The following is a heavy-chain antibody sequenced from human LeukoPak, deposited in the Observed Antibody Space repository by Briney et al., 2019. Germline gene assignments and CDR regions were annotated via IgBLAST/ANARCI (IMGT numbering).Heavy chain of an antibody. D-gene: IGHD6-19*01. CDR2: IYSGGYT. V-gene: IGHV3-53*01. J-gene: IGHJ2*01. CDR1: GFMVNSNF. CDR3: ARGGSSWDWYFDL. Sequence: GGSLRLSCAASGFMVNSNFMTWVRQAPGKGLEWVSVIYSGGYTNYADSVRGRFTISRDFSQNTLYLQMNNLRVEDTAVYFCARGGSSWDWYFDLWGRGSLVTVSS.